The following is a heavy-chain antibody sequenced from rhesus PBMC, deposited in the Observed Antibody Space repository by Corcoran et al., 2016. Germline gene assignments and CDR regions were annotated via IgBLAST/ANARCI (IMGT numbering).Heavy chain of an antibody. J-gene: IGHJ6*01. CDR2: IYCSGGGT. V-gene: IGHV4-106*01. Sequence: QVQLQESGPGLVKSSETLSLTCAVSGGSIRADYFWDWFRQPPGKGLEWIGYIYCSGGGTNYNPSLKNRATISIDTSKNQFSLKLTSVTAADTAVYHCARVSTTSDGLNSWGQGVVVTVSS. CDR3: ARVSTTSDGLNS. D-gene: IGHD2-2*01. CDR1: GGSIRADYF.